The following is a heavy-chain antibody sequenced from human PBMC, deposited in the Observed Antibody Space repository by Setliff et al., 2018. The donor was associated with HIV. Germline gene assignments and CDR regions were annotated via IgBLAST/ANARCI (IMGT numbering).Heavy chain of an antibody. CDR1: GGSISGYY. CDR3: AWAPGYSSGWCGP. CDR2: IYSSGNT. D-gene: IGHD6-19*01. J-gene: IGHJ5*02. V-gene: IGHV4-4*08. Sequence: PSETLSLTCTVSGGSISGYYCNWIRQPPGKALQSIGYIYSSGNTYHNPSLKSRVTISVDTSKNQCSLRLSSVTAADTAVYYCAWAPGYSSGWCGPWGPGILVTVSS.